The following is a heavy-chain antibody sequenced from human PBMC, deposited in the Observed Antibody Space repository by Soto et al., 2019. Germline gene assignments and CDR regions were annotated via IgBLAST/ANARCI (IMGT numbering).Heavy chain of an antibody. CDR3: ARTPLMGIAPPDSDYYYYMDV. J-gene: IGHJ6*03. CDR2: IIPILGIA. D-gene: IGHD6-13*01. Sequence: QVQLVQSGAEVKKPGSSVKVSCKASGGTFSSYIISWVRQAPGQGLEWMGRIIPILGIANYAQKFQGRVTITADKSTSTDYMELSSLRSEDTAVYYCARTPLMGIAPPDSDYYYYMDVWGKGTTVTVSS. CDR1: GGTFSSYI. V-gene: IGHV1-69*02.